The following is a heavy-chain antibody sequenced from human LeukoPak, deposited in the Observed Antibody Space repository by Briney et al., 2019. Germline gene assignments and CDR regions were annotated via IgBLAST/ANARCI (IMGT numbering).Heavy chain of an antibody. J-gene: IGHJ3*02. CDR1: GGSISSDH. D-gene: IGHD6-13*01. CDR2: IYTSGST. CDR3: ARDAIAAASIYAFDI. V-gene: IGHV4-4*07. Sequence: PSETLSLTCTVSGGSISSDHWSWIRQPAGKGLEWIGRIYTSGSTNYNPSLKSRVTMSVDTSKNQFSLKLTSVTAADTAVYYCARDAIAAASIYAFDIWGQGTMVTVSS.